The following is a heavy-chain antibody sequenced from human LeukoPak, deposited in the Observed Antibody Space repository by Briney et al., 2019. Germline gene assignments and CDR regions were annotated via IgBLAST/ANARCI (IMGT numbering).Heavy chain of an antibody. J-gene: IGHJ5*02. CDR2: INPNSGGT. CDR3: AREGLGSSCWFDP. Sequence: ASVKVSCKASGYTFTGYYMHWVRQAPGQGLEWMGWINPNSGGTNYAQKFQGRVTMTRDTSISTAYMELSRLRSDDTAVYYCAREGLGSSCWFDPWGQGTLVTVSS. V-gene: IGHV1-2*02. CDR1: GYTFTGYY. D-gene: IGHD6-13*01.